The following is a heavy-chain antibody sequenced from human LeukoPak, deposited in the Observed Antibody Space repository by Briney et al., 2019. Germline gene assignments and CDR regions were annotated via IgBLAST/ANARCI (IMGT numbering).Heavy chain of an antibody. CDR3: ARQLRYFDWLSPFDP. Sequence: SETLSLTCTVSGVSISSYYWSWIRQPPEKGLEWIGYIYYSGSPNYNPSLKSRVTMSLDTSKNQFSLKLSSVTAADTAVYYCARQLRYFDWLSPFDPWGQGTLVTVSS. CDR1: GVSISSYY. V-gene: IGHV4-59*01. J-gene: IGHJ5*02. D-gene: IGHD3-9*01. CDR2: IYYSGSP.